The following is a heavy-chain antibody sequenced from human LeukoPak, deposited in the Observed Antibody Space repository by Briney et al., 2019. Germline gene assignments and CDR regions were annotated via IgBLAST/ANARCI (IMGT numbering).Heavy chain of an antibody. CDR1: GGSINSSGYY. CDR2: HYYSGST. J-gene: IGHJ4*02. Sequence: PSETLSLTCTVSGGSINSSGYYWGWIRQPPGKGLEWIGSHYYSGSTYYNPSLKSRVIISVDTSKNQFSLKLNSVTAADTAVYYCARHGAGYHVDSWGQGTLVTVSS. CDR3: ARHGAGYHVDS. D-gene: IGHD3-9*01. V-gene: IGHV4-39*01.